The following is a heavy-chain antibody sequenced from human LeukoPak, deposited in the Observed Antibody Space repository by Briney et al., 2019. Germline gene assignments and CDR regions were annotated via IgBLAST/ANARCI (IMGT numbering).Heavy chain of an antibody. J-gene: IGHJ4*02. D-gene: IGHD2-2*02. V-gene: IGHV1-69*04. CDR1: GGTFSSYA. Sequence: SVKVSCKASGGTFSSYAISWVRQAPGQGLEWMGRIIPILGIANYAQKFQGRVTITADKSTSTAYMELSSLRSEDTAVYYCWLSRPVVVPAAIVFFSFDYWGQGTLVTVSS. CDR3: WLSRPVVVPAAIVFFSFDY. CDR2: IIPILGIA.